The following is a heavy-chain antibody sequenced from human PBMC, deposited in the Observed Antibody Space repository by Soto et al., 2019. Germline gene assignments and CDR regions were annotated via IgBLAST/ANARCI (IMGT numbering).Heavy chain of an antibody. J-gene: IGHJ1*01. V-gene: IGHV3-23*01. CDR3: AKDPKYCSSTSCYAEYFQH. Sequence: GSLRLSCAASGFTFSSYAMSWVRQAPGKGLEWVSAISGSGGSTYYADSVKGRFTISRDNSKNTLYLQMNSLRAEDTAVYYCAKDPKYCSSTSCYAEYFQHWGQGTLVTVSS. CDR1: GFTFSSYA. CDR2: ISGSGGST. D-gene: IGHD2-2*01.